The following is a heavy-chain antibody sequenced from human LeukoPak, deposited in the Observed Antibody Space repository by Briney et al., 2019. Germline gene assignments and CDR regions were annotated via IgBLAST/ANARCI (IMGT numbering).Heavy chain of an antibody. V-gene: IGHV5-51*01. J-gene: IGHJ4*02. CDR2: IYPGYSDT. D-gene: IGHD6-19*01. Sequence: GESLKISCKGSGYSFTNYWIGLVRQMPGKGLEWVVIIYPGYSDTRYSPSFQGQVTTSADKSISNAYPQSSSLKASDTAMYYSARESTAVDADYWGQGTLVTVSS. CDR3: ARESTAVDADY. CDR1: GYSFTNYW.